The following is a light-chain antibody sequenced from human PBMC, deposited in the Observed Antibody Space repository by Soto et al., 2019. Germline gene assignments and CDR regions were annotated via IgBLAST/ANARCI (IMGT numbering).Light chain of an antibody. CDR2: DAS. CDR3: QQYNSYSWT. V-gene: IGKV1-5*01. CDR1: QSISSY. Sequence: DIQMTQSTSSLSASVGDRVTITCRASQSISSYLNWYQQKPGKAPKLLIYDASSLESGVPSRFSGSGSGTEFTLTISSLQPDNFATYYCQQYNSYSWTFGQGTKVDIK. J-gene: IGKJ1*01.